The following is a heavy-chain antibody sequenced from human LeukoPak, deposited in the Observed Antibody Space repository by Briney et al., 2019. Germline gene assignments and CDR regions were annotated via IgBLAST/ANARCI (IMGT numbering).Heavy chain of an antibody. CDR2: ISQNGDS. D-gene: IGHD3-16*02. J-gene: IGHJ4*02. Sequence: SETLSLTCGVSGGSLSFYYWSWIRQSPGKGLEWIAEISQNGDSNYNMSLKSRVTISLDKSKNQVSLKLNSVTAADTAVYYCARGRSFGGLTVSGFDNWGQGTLVTVSS. CDR3: ARGRSFGGLTVSGFDN. CDR1: GGSLSFYY. V-gene: IGHV4-34*01.